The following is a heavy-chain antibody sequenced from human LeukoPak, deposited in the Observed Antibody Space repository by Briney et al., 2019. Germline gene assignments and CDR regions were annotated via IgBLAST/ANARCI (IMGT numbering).Heavy chain of an antibody. CDR1: GESLSASY. V-gene: IGHV4-34*01. CDR2: INHSGSA. Sequence: SETLSLTCAVFGESLSASYWSWIRQPPGKGLEWIGEINHSGSASHNPSLKSRVTMSVDTSKNQFSLKLRSVTAADTAVYYCSRGWLQQGFDYWGQGTLVTVSS. CDR3: SRGWLQQGFDY. J-gene: IGHJ4*02. D-gene: IGHD5-24*01.